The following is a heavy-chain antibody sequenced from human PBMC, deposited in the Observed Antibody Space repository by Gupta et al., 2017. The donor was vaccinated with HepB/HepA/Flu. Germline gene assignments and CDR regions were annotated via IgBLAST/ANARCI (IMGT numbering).Heavy chain of an antibody. CDR2: ISAGGAIT. D-gene: IGHD3-22*01. Sequence: EVQLLESGGDLVQRGGSLRLSCAASGFNFSDYAMRWVRPAPGKGLEWVSGISAGGAITYYADSVKGRFTISRDNDNNMLNLQMNSLRDEDTAKYFCAKGSGKYYYDSTGYNCEEHWGQGSQVTVSS. CDR3: AKGSGKYYYDSTGYNCEEH. J-gene: IGHJ4*02. CDR1: GFNFSDYA. V-gene: IGHV3-23*01.